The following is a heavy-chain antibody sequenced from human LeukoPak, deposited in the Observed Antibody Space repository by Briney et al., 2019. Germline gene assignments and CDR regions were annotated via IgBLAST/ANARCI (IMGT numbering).Heavy chain of an antibody. D-gene: IGHD6-19*01. CDR1: GYTFTSYY. Sequence: SVKVSCKASGYTFTSYYIHWVRQAPGQGLEWMGGIIPIFGTANYAQKFQGRVTITADESTSTAYVELSSLRSEDTAVYYCARLGEYSSGWYENTFDYWGQGTLVTVSS. V-gene: IGHV1-69*13. CDR3: ARLGEYSSGWYENTFDY. J-gene: IGHJ4*02. CDR2: IIPIFGTA.